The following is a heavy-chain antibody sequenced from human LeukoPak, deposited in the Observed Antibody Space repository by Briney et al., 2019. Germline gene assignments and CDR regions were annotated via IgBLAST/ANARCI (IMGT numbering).Heavy chain of an antibody. CDR3: ARSLVVGATYPYH. V-gene: IGHV3-48*01. D-gene: IGHD1-26*01. CDR2: ISSSSSTI. CDR1: GFTFSGYG. J-gene: IGHJ5*02. Sequence: PGGSLRLSCAASGFTFSGYGMTWVRQAPGKGLEWVSYISSSSSTIYYADSVKGRFTISRDNAKNPLYLQLNSLRAEDTAVYYCARSLVVGATYPYHWGQETLVTVSS.